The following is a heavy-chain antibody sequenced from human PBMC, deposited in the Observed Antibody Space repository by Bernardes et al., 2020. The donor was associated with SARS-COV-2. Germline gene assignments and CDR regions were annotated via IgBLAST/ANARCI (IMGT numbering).Heavy chain of an antibody. CDR2: IYHSEIT. V-gene: IGHV4-4*02. CDR1: GGSISSDNW. J-gene: IGHJ4*02. CDR3: ARRSRGSLDV. D-gene: IGHD3-3*01. Sequence: SETLSLTCAVSGGSISSDNWWGWVRQPPGRGLEWIGEIYHSEITNYNPPLESRLTISLDKTKNQFSLKLSSVTAADTAVYFCARRSRGSLDVWGQGTLVTVSS.